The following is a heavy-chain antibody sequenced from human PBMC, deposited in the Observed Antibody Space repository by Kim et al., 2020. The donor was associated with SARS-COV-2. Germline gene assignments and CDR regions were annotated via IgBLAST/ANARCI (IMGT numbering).Heavy chain of an antibody. CDR3: ARESSSCFDY. J-gene: IGHJ4*02. V-gene: IGHV3-23*01. CDR2: ISGSGYST. D-gene: IGHD6-13*01. CDR1: GFTFSNYA. Sequence: GGSLRLSCAASGFTFSNYAMSWVRQAPGKGLEWVSAISGSGYSTYYADSVKGRITISRDNSKSTLYLQMNSLRAEDRALYYCARESSSCFDYWGQGTLVTVSS.